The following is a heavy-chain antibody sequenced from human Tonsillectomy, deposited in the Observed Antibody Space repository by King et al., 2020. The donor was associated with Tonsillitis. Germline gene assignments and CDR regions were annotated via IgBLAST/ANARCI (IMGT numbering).Heavy chain of an antibody. Sequence: VQLVESGGGLVKPGGSLRLSCAASGFTFSTYSMNWVRQAPGKGLEWVSSISSRSSYTFYADSVKGRFTISRDNAKNSLYLQMNSLRAEDTAVYYCARDPPYLGRPSRYFQHWGQGTLVTVSS. CDR3: ARDPPYLGRPSRYFQH. D-gene: IGHD2-21*01. CDR1: GFTFSTYS. CDR2: ISSRSSYT. J-gene: IGHJ1*01. V-gene: IGHV3-21*01.